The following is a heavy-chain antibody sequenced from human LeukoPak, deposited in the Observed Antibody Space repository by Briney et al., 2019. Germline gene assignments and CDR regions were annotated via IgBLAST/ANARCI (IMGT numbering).Heavy chain of an antibody. J-gene: IGHJ5*02. Sequence: AGGSLRLSCVASGFTFSSYAMSWVRQAPGKGLEWVSAISGSGGSTYYADSVKGRFTISRDNSKNTLCLQMNSLRAEDTAVYYCAKSTRSWYGWFDPWGQGTLVTVSS. CDR1: GFTFSSYA. V-gene: IGHV3-23*01. CDR2: ISGSGGST. CDR3: AKSTRSWYGWFDP. D-gene: IGHD6-13*01.